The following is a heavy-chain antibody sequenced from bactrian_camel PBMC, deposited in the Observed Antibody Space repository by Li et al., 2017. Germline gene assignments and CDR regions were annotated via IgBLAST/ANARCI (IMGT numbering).Heavy chain of an antibody. CDR1: GFTFADYV. CDR3: GKDDAWVVSATSE. Sequence: VQLVESGGGLVQPGGSLRLSCAASGFTFADYVMAWIRQALGKGLEWVAGISWSGSVNYADSVKGQFTISRDNTQNTLYLELNSLKTEDTAMYYCGKDDAWVVSATSEWGQGTQVTVS. D-gene: IGHD2*01. CDR2: ISWSGSV. V-gene: IGHV3-1*01. J-gene: IGHJ4*01.